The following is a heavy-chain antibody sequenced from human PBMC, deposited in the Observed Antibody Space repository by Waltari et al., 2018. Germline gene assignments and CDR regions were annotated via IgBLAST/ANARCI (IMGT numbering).Heavy chain of an antibody. D-gene: IGHD3-9*01. CDR1: GTSISSNSYS. CDR2: VSYTGTS. CDR3: AGHSHLRCLDSCWPSSLDS. Sequence: QLQLQESGPGLVKPSETLSLICSVSGTSISSNSYSWGWIRQPPGKGLEWIGTVSYTGTSYYNPSLKSRVTISADTSKNHFSLRLSSVTAADTALYFCAGHSHLRCLDSCWPSSLDSWGQGTLVTVSS. J-gene: IGHJ4*02. V-gene: IGHV4-39*01.